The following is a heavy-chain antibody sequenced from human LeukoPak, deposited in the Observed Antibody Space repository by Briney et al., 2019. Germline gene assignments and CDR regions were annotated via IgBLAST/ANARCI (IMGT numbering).Heavy chain of an antibody. CDR2: IIPIFGTA. CDR3: ARENSGSYYPNYYYYGMDV. J-gene: IGHJ6*02. Sequence: SVKVSCKASGGTFSSYAISWVRQAPGQGLEWMGGIIPIFGTANYAQKFQGRVTITADESTSTAYMELSSLRSEDTAVYYCARENSGSYYPNYYYYGMDVWGQGTAVTVSS. CDR1: GGTFSSYA. D-gene: IGHD3-10*01. V-gene: IGHV1-69*13.